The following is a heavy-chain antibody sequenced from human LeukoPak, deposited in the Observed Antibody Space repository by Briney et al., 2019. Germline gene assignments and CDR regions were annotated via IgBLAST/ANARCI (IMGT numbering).Heavy chain of an antibody. V-gene: IGHV1-2*02. CDR1: GYTFTGYY. D-gene: IGHD4-11*01. J-gene: IGHJ6*03. Sequence: GASVKVSCKASGYTFTGYYMHWVRQAPGQGLEWMGWINPNSGGTNYAQKFQGRVTMTRDTSISTAYMELSRLRSDDTAVYYCARDLSATTSNGYYYMDVWGKRTTVTVSS. CDR3: ARDLSATTSNGYYYMDV. CDR2: INPNSGGT.